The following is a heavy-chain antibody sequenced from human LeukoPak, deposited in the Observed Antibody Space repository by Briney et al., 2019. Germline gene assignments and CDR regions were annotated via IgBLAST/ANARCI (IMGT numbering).Heavy chain of an antibody. CDR1: GYTFTSYG. Sequence: ASVKVSCKASGYTFTSYGISWVRQAPGQGLEWMGWISAYNGNTNYAQKLQGRVTMTTDTSTSTAYMELRSLRSDDTAVYYCARRAGPSGSWFRKEEFDYWGKEPWSPSPQ. V-gene: IGHV1-18*01. J-gene: IGHJ4*01. CDR3: ARRAGPSGSWFRKEEFDY. D-gene: IGHD6-13*01. CDR2: ISAYNGNT.